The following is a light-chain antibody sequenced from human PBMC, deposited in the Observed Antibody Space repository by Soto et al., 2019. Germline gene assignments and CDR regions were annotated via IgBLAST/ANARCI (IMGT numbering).Light chain of an antibody. J-gene: IGKJ1*01. CDR1: QSVSTSY. CDR3: QQYGSSPRT. V-gene: IGKV3-20*01. CDR2: GAS. Sequence: EMVLTQSPATLSLSPGERATLSCSASQSVSTSYLAWYQQKPGQAPRLLIYGASTRATGIPDRFSGSGSGTDFTLTISRLEPEDFAVYYCQQYGSSPRTFGQGTKVDIK.